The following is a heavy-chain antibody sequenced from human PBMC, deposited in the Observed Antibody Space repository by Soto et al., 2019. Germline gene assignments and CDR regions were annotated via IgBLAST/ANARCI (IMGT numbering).Heavy chain of an antibody. J-gene: IGHJ3*02. V-gene: IGHV1-18*01. CDR1: GYTFTSYG. D-gene: IGHD1-7*01. CDR2: ISAYNGNS. CDR3: ARVGITGTTAAFDI. Sequence: ASVKVSCKASGYTFTSYGISWVRQAPGQGLEWMGWISAYNGNSNYAQKLQGRVTMTTDTSTSTAYMELRSLRSDDTAVYDCARVGITGTTAAFDIWGQGTMVTVSS.